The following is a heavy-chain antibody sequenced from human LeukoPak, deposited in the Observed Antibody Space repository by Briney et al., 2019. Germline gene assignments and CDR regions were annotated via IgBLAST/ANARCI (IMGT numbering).Heavy chain of an antibody. J-gene: IGHJ4*02. CDR1: GFTFDDYG. CDR2: INWNGGST. CDR3: ARAPTLYHPLDY. V-gene: IGHV3-20*04. D-gene: IGHD1-14*01. Sequence: GGSLRLSCAASGFTFDDYGMSWVRQAPGKGLEWVSGINWNGGSTGYADSGKGRFTISRDNAKNSLYLQMNSLRAEDTALYYCARAPTLYHPLDYWGQGTLVTVSS.